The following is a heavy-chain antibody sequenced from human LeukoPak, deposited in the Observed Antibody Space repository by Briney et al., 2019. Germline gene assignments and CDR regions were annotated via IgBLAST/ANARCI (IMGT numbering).Heavy chain of an antibody. CDR3: ARHSYGSGSYYRY. J-gene: IGHJ6*04. V-gene: IGHV4-34*01. CDR1: GGSFSGYY. CDR2: INHGGST. D-gene: IGHD3-10*01. Sequence: SETLSLTCAVYGGSFSGYYWSWIRQPPGKGLEWIGEINHGGSTNYNPSLKSRVTISVDTSKNQFSLKLSSVTAADTAVYYCARHSYGSGSYYRYWGKGTTVTISS.